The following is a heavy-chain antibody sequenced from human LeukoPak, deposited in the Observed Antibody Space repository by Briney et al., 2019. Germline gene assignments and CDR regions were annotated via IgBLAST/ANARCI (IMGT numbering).Heavy chain of an antibody. D-gene: IGHD6-19*01. CDR3: ARNAAVAAFDY. V-gene: IGHV2-70*04. J-gene: IGHJ4*02. CDR1: GFSLSTSGMR. Sequence: SGPTLVNPTQTLTLTCTFSGFSLSTSGMRVSWIRQPPGKALEWLARIDWDDDKFYSTSLKTRLTIPKDTSKNQVVLTMTNMDPVDTATYYCARNAAVAAFDYWGQGTLVTVSS. CDR2: IDWDDDK.